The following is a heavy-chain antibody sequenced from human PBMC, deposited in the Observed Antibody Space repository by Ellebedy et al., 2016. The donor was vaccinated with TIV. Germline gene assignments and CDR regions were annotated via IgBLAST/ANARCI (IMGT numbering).Heavy chain of an antibody. CDR2: IYYSGST. CDR3: ARVAYGDYWWIDP. Sequence: SETLSLTCTVSGGSISSGDYYWSWIRQPPGKGLEWIGYIYYSGSTYYNLSLKSRVIISLDTSKNQFSLRLSSVTAADTAVYYCARVAYGDYWWIDPWGQGTLVTVSS. D-gene: IGHD4-17*01. V-gene: IGHV4-30-4*01. J-gene: IGHJ5*02. CDR1: GGSISSGDYY.